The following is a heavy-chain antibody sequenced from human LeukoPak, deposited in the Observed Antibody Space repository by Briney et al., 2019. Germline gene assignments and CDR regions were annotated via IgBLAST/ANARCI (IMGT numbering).Heavy chain of an antibody. J-gene: IGHJ4*02. CDR1: GGTFSSYA. CDR3: ATTASPRGCSGYDPWGYYFDY. D-gene: IGHD5-12*01. CDR2: IIPIFGTA. V-gene: IGHV1-69*01. Sequence: GSSVKVSCKASGGTFSSYAISWVRQAPGQGLEWMGGIIPIFGTANYAQKFQGRVTITADESTSTAYMELSSLRSEDTAVYYCATTASPRGCSGYDPWGYYFDYWGQGTLVTVSS.